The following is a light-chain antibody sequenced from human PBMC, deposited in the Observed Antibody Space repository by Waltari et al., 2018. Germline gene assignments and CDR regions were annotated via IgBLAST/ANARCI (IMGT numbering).Light chain of an antibody. V-gene: IGKV2-28*01. CDR2: LGS. J-gene: IGKJ5*01. CDR1: QSLLQSSGYNY. Sequence: DIVLTQSPLSLPVPAGAPASISCRSSQSLLQSSGYNYLDWYLQKPGQSPQLLIYLGSTRASGVPDRFSGSGSGTDFTLKISRVEAEDVGIYYCMQALQDITFGQGTRLEIK. CDR3: MQALQDIT.